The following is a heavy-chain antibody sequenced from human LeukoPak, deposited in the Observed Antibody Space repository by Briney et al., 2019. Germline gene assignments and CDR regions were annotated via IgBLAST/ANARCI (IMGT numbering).Heavy chain of an antibody. J-gene: IGHJ6*03. V-gene: IGHV3-21*03. Sequence: GGSLRLSCAASGFTFSSYSMNWVRQAPGKGLEWVSSISTSSAYIYYADSVKGRFTISRDNSKNTLYLQMNSLRAEDTAVYYCAKEEMATTSLSYYYYMDVWGKGTTVTVSS. D-gene: IGHD5-24*01. CDR2: ISTSSAYI. CDR1: GFTFSSYS. CDR3: AKEEMATTSLSYYYYMDV.